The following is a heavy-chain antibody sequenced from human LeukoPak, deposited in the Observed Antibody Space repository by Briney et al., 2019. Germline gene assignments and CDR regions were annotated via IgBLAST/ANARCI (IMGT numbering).Heavy chain of an antibody. J-gene: IGHJ4*02. CDR1: GGSIGSHY. Sequence: SETLSLTGTVSGGSIGSHYWSWIRQPPGMGLEWSGYIYYSGSTSYNPSLKSRVTISVDTSKNQFSLKLSSVTAADTAVYYCARSPYSSGYYYYFDYWGQGTLVTVSS. V-gene: IGHV4-59*11. D-gene: IGHD3-22*01. CDR2: IYYSGST. CDR3: ARSPYSSGYYYYFDY.